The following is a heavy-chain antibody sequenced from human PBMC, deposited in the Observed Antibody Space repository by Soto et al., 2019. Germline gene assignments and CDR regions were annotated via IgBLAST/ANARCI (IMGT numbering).Heavy chain of an antibody. J-gene: IGHJ4*02. V-gene: IGHV4-34*01. D-gene: IGHD1-26*01. Sequence: QVQLQQWGAGLLKPSETLSLTCAVYGGSFSGYYWSWIRQPPGKGLEWIGEINHSGSNNYNPSLQSRVTVSVDTSKNQSSLKLNSVTAAGTAVYYCARGDLLFDYCGQGTLVAVSS. CDR3: ARGDLLFDY. CDR1: GGSFSGYY. CDR2: INHSGSN.